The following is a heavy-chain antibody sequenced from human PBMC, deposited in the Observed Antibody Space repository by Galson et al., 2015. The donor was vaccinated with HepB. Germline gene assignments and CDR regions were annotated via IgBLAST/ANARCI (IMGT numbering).Heavy chain of an antibody. V-gene: IGHV4-4*02. CDR3: ARDRGSSWSIFDY. J-gene: IGHJ4*02. D-gene: IGHD6-13*01. CDR1: GGSISSSNW. CDR2: IYHSGST. Sequence: SETLSLTCAVSGGSISSSNWWSWVRQPPGKGLEWIGEIYHSGSTNYNPSLKSRVTISVDKSKNQFSLKLSSVTAADTAVYYCARDRGSSWSIFDYWGQGTLVTVSS.